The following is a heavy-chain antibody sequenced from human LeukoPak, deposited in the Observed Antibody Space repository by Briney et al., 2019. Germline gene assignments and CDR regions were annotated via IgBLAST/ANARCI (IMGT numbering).Heavy chain of an antibody. V-gene: IGHV1-18*01. Sequence: AASVKVSCKASGYTFSSYAFSWVRQAPGQGLEWMGWINPYNGNTNYAQKLQGRVTMTTGTSTNTAYMELRSLRSDDTAVYYCAREPDTPGSPLGMDYWGQGTLVTVSS. CDR2: INPYNGNT. CDR3: AREPDTPGSPLGMDY. D-gene: IGHD3-10*01. J-gene: IGHJ4*02. CDR1: GYTFSSYA.